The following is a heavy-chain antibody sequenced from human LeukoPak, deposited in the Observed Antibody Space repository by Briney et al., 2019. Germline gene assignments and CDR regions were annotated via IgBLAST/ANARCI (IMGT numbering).Heavy chain of an antibody. CDR1: GYTLTELS. V-gene: IGHV1-24*01. Sequence: ASVKVSCKVSGYTLTELSMHWVRQAPGKGLEWMGGFDPEDGETIYAQKFQGRVTMTEDTSTDTPYMELSSLRSEDTAVYYCATAPMTTVTTHGYPLFDYWGQGTLVTVSS. D-gene: IGHD4-17*01. J-gene: IGHJ4*02. CDR2: FDPEDGET. CDR3: ATAPMTTVTTHGYPLFDY.